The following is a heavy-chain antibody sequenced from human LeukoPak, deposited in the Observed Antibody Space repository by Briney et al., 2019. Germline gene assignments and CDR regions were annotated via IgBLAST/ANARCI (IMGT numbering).Heavy chain of an antibody. CDR1: GGSISSSYYY. D-gene: IGHD1-26*01. J-gene: IGHJ4*02. CDR2: IYYSGST. V-gene: IGHV4-39*01. CDR3: ARRRGSGSYYRIDY. Sequence: SETLSLTCTVSGGSISSSYYYWGWIRQPPGKGLEWIGSIYYSGSTYYNPSLKSRVTISVDTSKNQFSLKLSSVTAADTAVYYCARRRGSGSYYRIDYWGQGTLVTVSS.